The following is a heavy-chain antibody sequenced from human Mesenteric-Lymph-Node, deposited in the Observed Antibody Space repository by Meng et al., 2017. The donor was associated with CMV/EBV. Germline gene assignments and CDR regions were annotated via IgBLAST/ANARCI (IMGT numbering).Heavy chain of an antibody. D-gene: IGHD3-10*01. CDR3: ANSWFGELYS. Sequence: SLTCAVDGGSFSGYYWSWIRQPPGKGLEWIGEINHSGSTNYNPSLKSRVTISVGTSKNQFSLKLSSVTAADTAVYYCANSWFGELYSWGQGTLVTVSS. J-gene: IGHJ1*01. V-gene: IGHV4-34*01. CDR2: INHSGST. CDR1: GGSFSGYY.